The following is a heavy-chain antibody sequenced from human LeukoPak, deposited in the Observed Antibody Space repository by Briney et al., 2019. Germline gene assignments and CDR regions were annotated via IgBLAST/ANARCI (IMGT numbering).Heavy chain of an antibody. Sequence: GTLSLTCAVSGGSISSSNWWSWVRQAPGKGLEWVSVIYSGGSTYYADSVKGRFTISRDNSKNTLYLQMNSLRAEDTAVYYCARDWGLTYYYDSSGPYYYGMDVWGQGTTVTVSS. J-gene: IGHJ6*02. CDR2: IYSGGST. CDR3: ARDWGLTYYYDSSGPYYYGMDV. CDR1: GGSISSSNW. D-gene: IGHD3-22*01. V-gene: IGHV3-66*01.